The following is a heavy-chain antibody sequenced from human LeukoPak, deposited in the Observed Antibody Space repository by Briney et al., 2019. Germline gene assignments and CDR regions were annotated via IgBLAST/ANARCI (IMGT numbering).Heavy chain of an antibody. CDR1: GFSFSSYW. V-gene: IGHV3-23*01. D-gene: IGHD3-22*01. CDR2: ISGSGGST. J-gene: IGHJ4*02. CDR3: AKGPYYDSSGYYRY. Sequence: GGSLRLSCVASGFSFSSYWMSWVRQAPGKGLEWVSAISGSGGSTYYADSVKGRFTISRDNSKNTLYLQMNSLRAEDTAVYYYAKGPYYDSSGYYRYWGQGTLVTVSS.